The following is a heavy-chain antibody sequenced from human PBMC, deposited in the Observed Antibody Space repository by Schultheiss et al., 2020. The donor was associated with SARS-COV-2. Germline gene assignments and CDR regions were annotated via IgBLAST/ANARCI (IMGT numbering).Heavy chain of an antibody. V-gene: IGHV4-30-4*01. CDR1: GGSISSGDYY. CDR3: AMGCSSTSCYGYYYYGMDV. J-gene: IGHJ6*02. Sequence: LRLSCTVSGGSISSGDYYWSWIRQHPGKGLEWIGYIYYSGSTYYNPSLKSRVTISVDKSKNQFSLKLSSVTAADTAVYYCAMGCSSTSCYGYYYYGMDVWGQGTTVTVSS. CDR2: IYYSGST. D-gene: IGHD2-2*01.